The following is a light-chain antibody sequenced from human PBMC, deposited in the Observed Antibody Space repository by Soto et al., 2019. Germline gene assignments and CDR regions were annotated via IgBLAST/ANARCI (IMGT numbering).Light chain of an antibody. J-gene: IGKJ1*01. CDR2: DAS. CDR3: HQYGSSPWT. CDR1: QSVSSY. V-gene: IGKV3-11*01. Sequence: EIVLKQTPATLSLSPGERATLSCRASQSVSSYLAWYQQKPGQAPRLLIYDASNRATGIPARFSGSGSGTDFTLTISSLEPEDFAVYYCHQYGSSPWTLGQGTKVDIK.